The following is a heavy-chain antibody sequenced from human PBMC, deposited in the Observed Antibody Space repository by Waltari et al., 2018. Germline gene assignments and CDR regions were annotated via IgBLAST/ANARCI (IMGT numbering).Heavy chain of an antibody. CDR1: GYSFTSYW. CDR3: ARQIVGDYVWGSYRFFDY. V-gene: IGHV5-51*01. D-gene: IGHD3-16*02. J-gene: IGHJ4*02. Sequence: EVQLVQSGAEVKKPGESLKISCKGSGYSFTSYWIGWVRQMPGKGLEWMGIIYPGDSDTRYSPSFQGQVTSSADKSISTAYLQWSSLKASDTAMYYCARQIVGDYVWGSYRFFDYWGQGTLVTVSS. CDR2: IYPGDSDT.